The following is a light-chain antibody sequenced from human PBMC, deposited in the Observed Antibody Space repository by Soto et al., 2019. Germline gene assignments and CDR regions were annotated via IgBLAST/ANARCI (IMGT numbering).Light chain of an antibody. Sequence: EIVVTQSAATLSVSPGERATLSCRASQSVSSNLAWYQQKPGQAPRLLIYGASTRATGIPARFSGSGSGTEFTLTISSLQSEDFAVYYCQQYKNCRTFGQGTKVDIK. CDR2: GAS. CDR1: QSVSSN. V-gene: IGKV3-15*01. J-gene: IGKJ1*01. CDR3: QQYKNCRT.